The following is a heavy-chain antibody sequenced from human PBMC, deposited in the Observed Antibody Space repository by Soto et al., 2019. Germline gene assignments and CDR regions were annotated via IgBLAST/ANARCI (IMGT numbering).Heavy chain of an antibody. Sequence: SQTLSLTCAISGDSVSSNSAVWNWIRQSPSRGLEWLGRTYYRSKWYNDYAVSVKSRITINPDTSKNQFSLQLNSVTPEDTAVYYCARVARYYDFWSGYDTVPDYYAYYGMDVWGLGTELTISS. CDR2: TYYRSKWYN. V-gene: IGHV6-1*01. D-gene: IGHD3-3*01. J-gene: IGHJ6*02. CDR3: ARVARYYDFWSGYDTVPDYYAYYGMDV. CDR1: GDSVSSNSAV.